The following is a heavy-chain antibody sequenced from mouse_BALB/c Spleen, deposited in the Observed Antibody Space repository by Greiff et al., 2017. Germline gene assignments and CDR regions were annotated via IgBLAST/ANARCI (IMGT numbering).Heavy chain of an antibody. Sequence: VKLMESGPGLVAPSQSLSITCTVSGFSLTSYGVHWVRQPPGKGLEWLGVIWAGGSTNYNSALMSRLSISKDNSKSQVFLKMNSLQTDDTAMYYCARVYYRYDGAMDYWGQGTSVTVSS. J-gene: IGHJ4*01. V-gene: IGHV2-9*02. CDR3: ARVYYRYDGAMDY. CDR1: GFSLTSYG. CDR2: IWAGGST. D-gene: IGHD2-14*01.